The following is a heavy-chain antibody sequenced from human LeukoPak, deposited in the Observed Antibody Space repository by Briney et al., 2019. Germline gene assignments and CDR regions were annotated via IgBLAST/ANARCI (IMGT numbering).Heavy chain of an antibody. CDR1: GGSISSSSYY. D-gene: IGHD3-22*01. CDR3: ARHTGGDSSGYNDY. Sequence: SETLSLTCTVSGGSISSSSYYWGWIRQPPGKGLEWIGYIYYSGSTNYNPSLKSRVTISVDTSKNQFSLKLSSVTAADTAVYYCARHTGGDSSGYNDYWGQGTLVTVSS. J-gene: IGHJ4*02. V-gene: IGHV4-61*05. CDR2: IYYSGST.